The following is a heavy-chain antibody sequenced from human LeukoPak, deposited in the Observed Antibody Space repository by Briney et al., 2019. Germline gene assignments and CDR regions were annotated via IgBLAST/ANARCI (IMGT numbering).Heavy chain of an antibody. Sequence: GGPLRLSCSASGFTFSSYGMHWVRQAPGKGLEYVSGISNKGGSTYYADSVKGRFTISRDNSKNTLHLQMSSLRADDTAVYYCVKSGTWADFDSSGQGALLSVSS. D-gene: IGHD1-26*01. CDR3: VKSGTWADFDS. CDR2: ISNKGGST. CDR1: GFTFSSYG. V-gene: IGHV3-64D*09. J-gene: IGHJ4*02.